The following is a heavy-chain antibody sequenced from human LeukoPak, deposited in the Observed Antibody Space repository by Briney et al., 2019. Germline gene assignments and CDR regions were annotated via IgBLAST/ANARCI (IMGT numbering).Heavy chain of an antibody. D-gene: IGHD5-18*01. CDR2: IYYSGST. V-gene: IGHV4-59*01. CDR3: ARGIQLWPYFDY. J-gene: IGHJ4*02. Sequence: PSETLSLTCTVPGGSISSYYWSWIRQPPGKGLEWIGYIYYSGSTNYNPSLKSRVTISVDTSKNQFSLKLSSVTAADTAVYYCARGIQLWPYFDYWGQGTLVTVSS. CDR1: GGSISSYY.